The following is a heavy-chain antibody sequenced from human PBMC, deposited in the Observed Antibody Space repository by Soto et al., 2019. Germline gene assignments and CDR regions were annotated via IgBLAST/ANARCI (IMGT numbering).Heavy chain of an antibody. Sequence: TSETLSLTCTVSGGSISSSSYYWGWIRQPPGKGLEWIGSIYYSGSTYYNPSLKSRVTISVDTSKNQFSLKLSSVTAADTAVYYCANLGYCSGGSCYSDAFDIWGQGTMVTVSS. J-gene: IGHJ3*02. CDR2: IYYSGST. D-gene: IGHD2-15*01. CDR1: GGSISSSSYY. V-gene: IGHV4-39*01. CDR3: ANLGYCSGGSCYSDAFDI.